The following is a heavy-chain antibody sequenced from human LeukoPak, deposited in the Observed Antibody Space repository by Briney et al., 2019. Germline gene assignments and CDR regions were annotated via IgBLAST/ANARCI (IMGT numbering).Heavy chain of an antibody. J-gene: IGHJ3*02. CDR1: GYTFTRYG. CDR3: ARVSGDYERTADAFDI. CDR2: ISAYNGNT. V-gene: IGHV1-18*01. Sequence: GASEKVSCKASGYTFTRYGISWVRQAPGQGLEWMGWISAYNGNTNYAQKLQGRVTMTTDTSTSTAYMELRSLRSDDTAVYYCARVSGDYERTADAFDIWGQGTMVTVSS. D-gene: IGHD4-17*01.